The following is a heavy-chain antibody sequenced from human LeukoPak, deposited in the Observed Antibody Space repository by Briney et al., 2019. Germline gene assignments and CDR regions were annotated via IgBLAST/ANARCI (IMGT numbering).Heavy chain of an antibody. D-gene: IGHD3-3*01. Sequence: GASVKVSCKASGYTFTSYGISWVRQAPGQGLEWMGIINPSDGSTSYAQKFQGRVTLTRDTSTSTVYMQLSSLRSEDTAVFFCARDTLRIAVFGVGGNAFDIWGQGTMVTVSS. CDR3: ARDTLRIAVFGVGGNAFDI. CDR1: GYTFTSYG. J-gene: IGHJ3*02. V-gene: IGHV1-46*01. CDR2: INPSDGST.